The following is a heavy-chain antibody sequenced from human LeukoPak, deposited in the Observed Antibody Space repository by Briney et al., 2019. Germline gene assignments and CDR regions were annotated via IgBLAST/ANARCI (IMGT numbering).Heavy chain of an antibody. CDR2: ISYDGSNK. D-gene: IGHD2-15*01. V-gene: IGHV3-33*08. Sequence: GTSLRLSCAASGFTFSNYGMHWVRQAPGKGLKWVAVISYDGSNKYYADSVKGRFTISRDNSKNTLYLQMNSLRAEDTAVHYCLVGSSKWGQGTLVTVSS. J-gene: IGHJ4*02. CDR3: LVGSSK. CDR1: GFTFSNYG.